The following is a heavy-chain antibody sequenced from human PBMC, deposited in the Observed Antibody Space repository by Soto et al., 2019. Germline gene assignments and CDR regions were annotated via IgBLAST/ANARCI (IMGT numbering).Heavy chain of an antibody. Sequence: SETLSLTCTVSGGSISSGDYYWSWIRQPPGKGLEWIGYIYYSGSTYYNPSLEGRVAISVDTSKNQFSLKLSSVTAADTAVYYCAREHTAEYFQHWGQGTLVTVSS. CDR2: IYYSGST. CDR3: AREHTAEYFQH. CDR1: GGSISSGDYY. V-gene: IGHV4-30-4*01. J-gene: IGHJ1*01.